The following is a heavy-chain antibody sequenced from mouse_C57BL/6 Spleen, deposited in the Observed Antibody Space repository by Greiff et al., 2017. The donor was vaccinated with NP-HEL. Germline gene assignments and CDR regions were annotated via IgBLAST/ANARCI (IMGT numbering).Heavy chain of an antibody. D-gene: IGHD2-4*01. CDR2: INYDGSST. V-gene: IGHV5-16*01. J-gene: IGHJ4*01. CDR1: GFTFSDYY. Sequence: EVMLVESEGGLVQPGRSMKLSCTASGFTFSDYYMAWVRQVPEKGLEWVANINYDGSSTYYLDSLKSRFIISRDNAKNILYLQMSSLKSEDTATYYCARAFYDYDGAMDYWGQGTSVTVSS. CDR3: ARAFYDYDGAMDY.